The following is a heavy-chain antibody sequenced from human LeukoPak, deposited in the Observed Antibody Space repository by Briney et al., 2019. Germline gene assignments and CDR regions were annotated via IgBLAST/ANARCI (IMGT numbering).Heavy chain of an antibody. CDR2: ISWDGGST. CDR3: AKGGNGGNSALLLDY. Sequence: PGGSLRLSCAASGFTFDDYAMHWVRQAPGKGLEWVSLISWDGGSTYYADSVKGRFTISRDNSKNSLYLQMNSLRAEDTALYYCAKGGNGGNSALLLDYWGQGTLVTVSS. D-gene: IGHD4-23*01. J-gene: IGHJ4*02. CDR1: GFTFDDYA. V-gene: IGHV3-43D*03.